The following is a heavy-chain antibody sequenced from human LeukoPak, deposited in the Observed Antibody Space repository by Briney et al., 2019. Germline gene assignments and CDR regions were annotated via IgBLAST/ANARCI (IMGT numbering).Heavy chain of an antibody. D-gene: IGHD3-3*01. Sequence: SETLSLTCTVSGGSISSYYWSWIRQPPGKGLEWIGYIYYSGSTNYNPSLKSRVTISVDTSKNQFSLKLSSVTAADTAVYYCARASGTIFGVVYYYYYMDVWGKGTTVTVSS. CDR1: GGSISSYY. V-gene: IGHV4-59*01. CDR2: IYYSGST. CDR3: ARASGTIFGVVYYYYYMDV. J-gene: IGHJ6*03.